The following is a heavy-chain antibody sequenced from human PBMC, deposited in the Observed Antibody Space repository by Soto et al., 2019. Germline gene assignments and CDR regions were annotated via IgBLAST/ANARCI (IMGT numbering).Heavy chain of an antibody. CDR1: GYSFTSYW. CDR2: IYPGDSDT. Sequence: GESLKISCKGSGYSFTSYWIGWVRQMPGKGLEWMGIIYPGDSDTRYSPSFQGQVTISADKSISTAYLQWSSLKASDTAMYYCARLVHCCSTSCCPPSYYYYYMDVWGKGTTVTVSS. CDR3: ARLVHCCSTSCCPPSYYYYYMDV. V-gene: IGHV5-51*01. J-gene: IGHJ6*03. D-gene: IGHD2-2*01.